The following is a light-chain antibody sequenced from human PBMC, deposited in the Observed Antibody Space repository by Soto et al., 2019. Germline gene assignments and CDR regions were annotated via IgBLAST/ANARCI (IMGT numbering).Light chain of an antibody. Sequence: QSVLTQPPSASGSPGQSVAISCTGTSSDVGGYNYVSWYQQHPGKAPKLMIYEASKRPSGVSNRFSGSKSGNTASLTISGLQAENEADYYCCSYAGGFTWVFGGGTKLTV. J-gene: IGLJ3*02. CDR2: EAS. CDR3: CSYAGGFTWV. V-gene: IGLV2-8*01. CDR1: SSDVGGYNY.